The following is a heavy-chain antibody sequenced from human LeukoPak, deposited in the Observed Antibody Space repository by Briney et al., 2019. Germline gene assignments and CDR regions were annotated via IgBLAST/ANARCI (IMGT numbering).Heavy chain of an antibody. CDR3: ARERYGDYVGHDAFDI. CDR1: GFTFNTYA. CDR2: ISGTGGGT. D-gene: IGHD4-17*01. Sequence: GGSLRLSCAASGFTFNTYAMSWVRQAPGKGLEWVSSISGTGGGTYYADSVKGRFTISRDNSKNTLYLQMNSLRAEDTAVYYCARERYGDYVGHDAFDIWGQGTMVTVSS. J-gene: IGHJ3*02. V-gene: IGHV3-23*01.